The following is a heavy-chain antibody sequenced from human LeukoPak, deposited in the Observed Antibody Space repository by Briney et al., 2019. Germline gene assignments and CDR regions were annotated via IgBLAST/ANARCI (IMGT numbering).Heavy chain of an antibody. CDR3: ARDGPARPTSLWRQPMIVVPYFDL. D-gene: IGHD3-22*01. CDR1: GGSMSSYY. V-gene: IGHV4-59*01. Sequence: PSETLSLTCTVSGGSMSSYYWSWIRQPPGKGLEWIGYIYYSGSTKYNPSLKSRVTISVDTSKNQFSLKLSSVTAADTAVYYCARDGPARPTSLWRQPMIVVPYFDLWGRGTLVTVSS. J-gene: IGHJ2*01. CDR2: IYYSGST.